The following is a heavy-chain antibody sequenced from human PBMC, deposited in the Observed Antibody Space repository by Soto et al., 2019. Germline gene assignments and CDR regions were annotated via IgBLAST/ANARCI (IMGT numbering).Heavy chain of an antibody. J-gene: IGHJ4*02. Sequence: QVQLMESGGGXXXXGRSXXLXXTASGFTFSDYGMHWVRQAPGKGLEWVSFIGGSTEHYVGSVKGRFTSSRDNSKNTLYLQMNSLRVEDTAVYYCARDNSVGAPDYWGQGTLVTVSS. CDR1: GFTFSDYG. CDR2: IGGSTE. V-gene: IGHV3-33*01. CDR3: ARDNSVGAPDY. D-gene: IGHD1-26*01.